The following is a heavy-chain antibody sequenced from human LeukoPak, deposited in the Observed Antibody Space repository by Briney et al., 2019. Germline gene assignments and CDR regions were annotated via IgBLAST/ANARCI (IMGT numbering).Heavy chain of an antibody. CDR2: ITYSGST. J-gene: IGHJ5*02. CDR1: GGSFSGYY. V-gene: IGHV4-34*01. CDR3: ARDLDYYDSTWFDP. Sequence: PSETLSLTCAVYGGSFSGYYWSWIRQPPGKGLEWIGSITYSGSTYYNPSLKSRVTISVDTSKNQFSLKLISVTAADTAVYYCARDLDYYDSTWFDPWGQGTLVTVSS. D-gene: IGHD3-22*01.